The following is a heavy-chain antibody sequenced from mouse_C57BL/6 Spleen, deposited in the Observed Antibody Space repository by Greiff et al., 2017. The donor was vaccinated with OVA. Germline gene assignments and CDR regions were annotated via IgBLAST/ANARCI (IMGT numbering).Heavy chain of an antibody. CDR1: GYAFSSYW. CDR3: ATPAYYSNYYFDY. D-gene: IGHD2-5*01. CDR2: IYPGDGDT. J-gene: IGHJ2*01. Sequence: QVQLQQSGAELVKPGASVKISCKASGYAFSSYWMNWVKQRPGKGLEWIGQIYPGDGDTNYNGKFKGKATLTADKSSSTAYMQLSSLTSEDSAVYFCATPAYYSNYYFDYWGQGTTLTVSS. V-gene: IGHV1-80*01.